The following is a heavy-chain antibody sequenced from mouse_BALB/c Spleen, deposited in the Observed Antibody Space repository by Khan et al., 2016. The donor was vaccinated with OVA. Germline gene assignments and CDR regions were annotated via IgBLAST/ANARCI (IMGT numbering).Heavy chain of an antibody. J-gene: IGHJ4*01. Sequence: QVQLKESGPGLVAPSQSLSITCTVSGFSLTSYGVNWVRQPPGKGLEWLGVIWAGGSTNYNSALMSRLSISKENSKRQVFFKMKSLQTDDTAIDYLARFYDSYYVMDYWGQGTSGTVSS. CDR1: GFSLTSYG. D-gene: IGHD2-3*01. CDR2: IWAGGST. CDR3: ARFYDSYYVMDY. V-gene: IGHV2-9*02.